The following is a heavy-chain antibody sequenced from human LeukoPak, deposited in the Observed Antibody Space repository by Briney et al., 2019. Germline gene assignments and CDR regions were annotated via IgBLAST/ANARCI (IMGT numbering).Heavy chain of an antibody. CDR2: IRYDGSNK. Sequence: PGRSLRLSCAASGFTFSSYGMHWVRQAPGKGLEWVAVIRYDGSNKYYADSVKGRFTISRDNSKNTLYLQMNSLRAEDTAVYYCARDKGGKAAGHFDYWGQGTLVTVSS. J-gene: IGHJ4*02. CDR1: GFTFSSYG. V-gene: IGHV3-33*01. CDR3: ARDKGGKAAGHFDY. D-gene: IGHD6-13*01.